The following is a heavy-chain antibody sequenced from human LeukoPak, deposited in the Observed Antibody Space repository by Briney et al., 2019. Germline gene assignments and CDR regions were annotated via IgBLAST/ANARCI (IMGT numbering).Heavy chain of an antibody. D-gene: IGHD6-13*01. CDR2: IYSGGST. CDR1: GFTVSTNY. V-gene: IGHV3-66*01. J-gene: IGHJ4*02. CDR3: ARDLGSSHDF. Sequence: EGSLRLSCAASGFTVSTNYMSWVRQAPGKGLEWVSLIYSGGSTYYADSVKGRFTISRDNSKNTVYLQMNSLRAEDTAVYYCARDLGSSHDFRGQGTLVTVSS.